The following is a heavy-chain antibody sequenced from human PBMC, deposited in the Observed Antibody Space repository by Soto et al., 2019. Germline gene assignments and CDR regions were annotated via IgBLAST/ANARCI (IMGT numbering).Heavy chain of an antibody. Sequence: PGGSLRLSCAASGFTFNDAWMTWVRQSPGKGLEWVGRIKTKTDGGTTDYAAPVKGRFTISRDDSKNTVYLQMNSLKIEDTGVYYCTTERCTGTNCYVKNAFDSWGQGTMVTV. D-gene: IGHD2-2*01. CDR2: IKTKTDGGTT. CDR3: TTERCTGTNCYVKNAFDS. CDR1: GFTFNDAW. J-gene: IGHJ3*02. V-gene: IGHV3-15*01.